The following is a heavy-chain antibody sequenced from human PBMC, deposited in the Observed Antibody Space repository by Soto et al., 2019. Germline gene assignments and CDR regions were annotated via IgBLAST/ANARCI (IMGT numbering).Heavy chain of an antibody. D-gene: IGHD3-9*01. CDR2: IKSDGSST. J-gene: IGHJ4*02. Sequence: EVQLVESGGGLVQPGGSLRLSCAASGFLFNTYWMFWVRQAPRKGLLWVSRIKSDGSSTNYADSVKGRFTISRDNANNTLYLQMTSLRAEDTAVYYCAIGGGDYNYLDYWGQGILVTVSS. CDR1: GFLFNTYW. CDR3: AIGGGDYNYLDY. V-gene: IGHV3-74*01.